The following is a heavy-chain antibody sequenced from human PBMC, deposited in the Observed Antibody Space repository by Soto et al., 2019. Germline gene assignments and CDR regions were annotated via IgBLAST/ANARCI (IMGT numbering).Heavy chain of an antibody. CDR2: INWNGGST. Sequence: GGSLRLCCAASGFTFDDYGMSWVRQAPGKGLEWVSGINWNGGSTGYADSVKGRFTISRDNAKNSLYLQMNSLRAEDTALYYCASGIVGATTYGMDVWGQGTTVTVSS. CDR1: GFTFDDYG. D-gene: IGHD1-26*01. V-gene: IGHV3-20*04. J-gene: IGHJ6*02. CDR3: ASGIVGATTYGMDV.